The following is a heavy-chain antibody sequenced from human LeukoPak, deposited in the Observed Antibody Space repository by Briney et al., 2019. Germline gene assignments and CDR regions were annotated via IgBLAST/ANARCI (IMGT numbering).Heavy chain of an antibody. J-gene: IGHJ4*02. V-gene: IGHV1-24*01. D-gene: IGHD3-22*01. CDR2: FDPEDGET. Sequence: ASVKVSCKVSGYTLTELSMHWVRQAPGKGLEWMGGFDPEDGETIYAQKFQGRVTMTEDTSTDTAYMELSSLRSEDTAVYYCAGEQYYYDSSGYPKYFDYWGQGTLVTVSS. CDR3: AGEQYYYDSSGYPKYFDY. CDR1: GYTLTELS.